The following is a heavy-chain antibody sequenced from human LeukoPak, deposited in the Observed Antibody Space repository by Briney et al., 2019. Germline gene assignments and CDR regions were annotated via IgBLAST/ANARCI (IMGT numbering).Heavy chain of an antibody. Sequence: GGSLRLSCAASGFTFSSYAMHWVRQAPGKGLEYVSAISSNGGSTYYANSVKGRFTISRDNSKNTLYLQMGSLRAEDMAVYYCARAYMTTLDYWGQGILVTVSS. CDR2: ISSNGGST. J-gene: IGHJ4*02. CDR1: GFTFSSYA. D-gene: IGHD4-17*01. CDR3: ARAYMTTLDY. V-gene: IGHV3-64*01.